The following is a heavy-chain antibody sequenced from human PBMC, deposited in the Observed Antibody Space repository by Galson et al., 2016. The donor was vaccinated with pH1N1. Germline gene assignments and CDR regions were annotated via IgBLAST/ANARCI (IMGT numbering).Heavy chain of an antibody. CDR3: TRENHHKFDY. V-gene: IGHV3-72*01. CDR1: GFTLGDFY. CDR2: ITKRPEGYTT. J-gene: IGHJ4*02. Sequence: SLRLSYAASGFTLGDFYMDWVRQAPGKGLEWVGRITKRPEGYTTQDAASVRGRFVISREDSKDLLYLQMNSLTTEDTAVYYCTRENHHKFDYWGQGTLVTVSS.